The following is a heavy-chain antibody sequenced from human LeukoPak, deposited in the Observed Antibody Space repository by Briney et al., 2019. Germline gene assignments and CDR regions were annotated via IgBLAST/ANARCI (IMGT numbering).Heavy chain of an antibody. J-gene: IGHJ4*02. D-gene: IGHD3-9*01. CDR1: GFTFSSYA. CDR3: ARDSGGYFDRNHFGY. V-gene: IGHV3-21*01. CDR2: ISSSSSYI. Sequence: GGSLRLSCAASGFTFSSYAMSWVRQAPGKGLEWVSFISSSSSYIYYADSVKGRFTTSRDNAKNSLYLQMNSLRAEDTAVYYCARDSGGYFDRNHFGYWGQGTLVTVSS.